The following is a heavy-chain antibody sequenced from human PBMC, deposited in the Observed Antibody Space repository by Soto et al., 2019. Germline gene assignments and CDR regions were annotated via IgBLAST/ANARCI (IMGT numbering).Heavy chain of an antibody. CDR1: CGSVSSGSYY. CDR2: IYYSGST. D-gene: IGHD2-21*02. J-gene: IGHJ4*02. Sequence: SESLSRTCTVSCGSVSSGSYYWSWIRQPPGKGLEWIGYIYYSGSTNYNPSLKSRVTISVDTSKNQFSLKLSSVTAADTAVYYCARVAGVVTIDYWGQGTLVTVSS. V-gene: IGHV4-61*01. CDR3: ARVAGVVTIDY.